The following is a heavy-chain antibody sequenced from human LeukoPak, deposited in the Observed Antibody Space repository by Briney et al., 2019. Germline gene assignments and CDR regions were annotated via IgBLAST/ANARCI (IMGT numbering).Heavy chain of an antibody. D-gene: IGHD1-26*01. CDR1: GFTLSGYW. CDR2: INQDGSEK. V-gene: IGHV3-7*04. CDR3: ARDRSYAFDL. J-gene: IGHJ3*01. Sequence: GGSLRLSCAASGFTLSGYWMSWVRQAPGKGLAWVANINQDGSEKYFVDSVKGRFTISRDNAKNSLYLQMNSLRAEDTAVYYCARDRSYAFDLWGEKTIDPVST.